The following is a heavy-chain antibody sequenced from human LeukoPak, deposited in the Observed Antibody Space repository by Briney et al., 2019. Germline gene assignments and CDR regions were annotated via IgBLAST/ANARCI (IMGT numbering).Heavy chain of an antibody. CDR2: INPSGGST. Sequence: ASVKVSCKASGYTFTSYYMHWVRQAPGQGLEWMGIINPSGGSTSYAQKFQGRVTMTEDTSTDTAYMELSSLRSEDTAVYYCARVAVGKLDYWGQGTLVTVSS. CDR1: GYTFTSYY. J-gene: IGHJ4*02. V-gene: IGHV1-46*01. CDR3: ARVAVGKLDY. D-gene: IGHD2-21*01.